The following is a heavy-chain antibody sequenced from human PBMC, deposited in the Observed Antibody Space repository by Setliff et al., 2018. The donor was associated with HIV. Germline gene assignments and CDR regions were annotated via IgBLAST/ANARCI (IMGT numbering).Heavy chain of an antibody. CDR2: INPTGGST. Sequence: ASVKVSCKASGGTFSSYAISWVRQAPGQGLEWMGVINPTGGSTRNTQKFQGRVAMTRDTSTSTVYYCATYSNSWSPTPYYYYGMDVWGQGTTVTVSS. D-gene: IGHD6-13*01. V-gene: IGHV1-46*01. CDR1: GGTFSSYA. J-gene: IGHJ6*02. CDR3: YGMDV.